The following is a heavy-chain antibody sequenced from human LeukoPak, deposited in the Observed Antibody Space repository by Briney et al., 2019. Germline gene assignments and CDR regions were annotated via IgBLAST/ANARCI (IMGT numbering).Heavy chain of an antibody. CDR2: IYSSGST. D-gene: IGHD6-6*01. J-gene: IGHJ3*02. Sequence: SETLSLTCNVSGDSISGYYWSWIRQPAGKGLEWIGRIYSSGSTNYNPSLKGRVTMSVETSKNQFSLRLSSVTAADTAVYYCARGGSSSSGNSFDIWGQGTMVTVSP. V-gene: IGHV4-4*07. CDR3: ARGGSSSSGNSFDI. CDR1: GDSISGYY.